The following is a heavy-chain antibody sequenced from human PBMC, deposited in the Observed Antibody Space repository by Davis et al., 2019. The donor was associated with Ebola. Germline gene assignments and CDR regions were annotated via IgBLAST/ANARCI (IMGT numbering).Heavy chain of an antibody. D-gene: IGHD3-22*01. CDR1: GNSVSSNTAA. Sequence: SQTLSLTCAISGNSVSSNTAAWNWIRQSPSRGLEWLGRTYYRSKWYVDYAVSVKSQITINSDTSKNQFSLQLTSVTPEDTAVYYCARDPPYDQGYDYWGQGTLVTVSS. J-gene: IGHJ4*02. CDR2: TYYRSKWYV. V-gene: IGHV6-1*01. CDR3: ARDPPYDQGYDY.